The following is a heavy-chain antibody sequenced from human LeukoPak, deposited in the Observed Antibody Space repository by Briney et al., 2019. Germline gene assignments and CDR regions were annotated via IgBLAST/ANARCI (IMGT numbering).Heavy chain of an antibody. D-gene: IGHD6-6*01. CDR3: ARDSSGPWFDP. V-gene: IGHV3-21*01. CDR1: GFIFNNYI. CDR2: ITGSGSFV. J-gene: IGHJ5*02. Sequence: PGGSLRLSCSVSGFIFNNYIMNWVRQAPGKGLEWVSSITGSGSFVYYADSVKGRFTISRDNAKNSLFLQMNSLRAEDTAVYYCARDSSGPWFDPWGQGTLVTVSS.